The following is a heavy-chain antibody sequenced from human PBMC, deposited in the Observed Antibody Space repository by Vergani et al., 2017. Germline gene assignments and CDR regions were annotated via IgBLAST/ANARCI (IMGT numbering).Heavy chain of an antibody. Sequence: EVQLLESGGGLVQPGGSLRLSCAASGFTFSSYAMNWVRQAPGKGLEWVSGISGSGGSTYYADSVKGRFTLSRDNSKNTLYLQMNSLRAEDTAVYYCAKGYDILTVFDYWGQGTLVTVSS. D-gene: IGHD3-9*01. CDR2: ISGSGGST. CDR3: AKGYDILTVFDY. V-gene: IGHV3-23*01. J-gene: IGHJ4*02. CDR1: GFTFSSYA.